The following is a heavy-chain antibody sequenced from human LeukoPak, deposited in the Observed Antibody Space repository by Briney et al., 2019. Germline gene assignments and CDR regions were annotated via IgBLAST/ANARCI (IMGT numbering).Heavy chain of an antibody. D-gene: IGHD4-17*01. CDR3: ARDHDYGVDY. J-gene: IGHJ4*02. CDR1: GGTFSSYA. V-gene: IGHV1-69*13. CDR2: IIPIFGTA. Sequence: ASVKVSCKASGGTFSSYAISWVRQAPGQGLEWMGGIIPIFGTANYAQKFQGRVTITADESTSTAYMELSSLRSDDTAVYYCARDHDYGVDYWGQGTLVTVSS.